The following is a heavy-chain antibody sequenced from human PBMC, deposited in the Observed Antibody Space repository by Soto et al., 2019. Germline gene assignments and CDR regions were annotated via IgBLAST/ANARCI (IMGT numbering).Heavy chain of an antibody. D-gene: IGHD3-3*01. J-gene: IGHJ5*02. CDR2: ISYDGSNK. CDR1: GFTFSSYG. CDR3: AKGGLEWLPHRYNWFDP. Sequence: QVQLVESGGGVVQPGRSLRLSCAASGFTFSSYGMHWVRQAPGKGLEWVAVISYDGSNKYYADSVKGRFTISRDNSKNTLYLQMNSLRAEDTAVYYCAKGGLEWLPHRYNWFDPWGQGTLVTVSS. V-gene: IGHV3-30*18.